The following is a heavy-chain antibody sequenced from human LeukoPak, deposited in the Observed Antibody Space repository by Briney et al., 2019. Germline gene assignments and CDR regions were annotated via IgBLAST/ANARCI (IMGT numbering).Heavy chain of an antibody. CDR2: INHSGST. J-gene: IGHJ6*02. D-gene: IGHD6-13*01. CDR3: ARARSSSPRSAGMDV. CDR1: GGSFSGYY. V-gene: IGHV4-34*01. Sequence: SKTLSLTCAVYGGSFSGYYWSWIRQPPGKGLEWIGEINHSGSTNYNPSLKSRVTISVDTSKNQFSLKLSSVTAADTAVYYCARARSSSPRSAGMDVWGQGTTVTVSS.